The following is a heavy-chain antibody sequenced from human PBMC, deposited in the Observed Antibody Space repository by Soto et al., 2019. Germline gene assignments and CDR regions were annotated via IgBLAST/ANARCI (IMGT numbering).Heavy chain of an antibody. V-gene: IGHV3-30-3*01. CDR1: GFTFRSYS. Sequence: QVQLVESGGGVVQPGGSLRLSCVASGFTFRSYSMHWVRQAPGKGLEWVAVISYDGSNEYYAGSVRGRFTVSRDNSKNILDLQMNSLRPEDTAVYHCARDLNGDASDYWGQGALVTVSS. D-gene: IGHD2-8*01. CDR3: ARDLNGDASDY. J-gene: IGHJ4*02. CDR2: ISYDGSNE.